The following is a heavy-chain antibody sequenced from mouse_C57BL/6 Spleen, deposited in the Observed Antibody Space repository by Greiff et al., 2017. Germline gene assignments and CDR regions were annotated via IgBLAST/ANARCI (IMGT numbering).Heavy chain of an antibody. D-gene: IGHD2-5*01. Sequence: QVQLQQSGPGLVQPSQSLSITCTVSGFSLTSYGVHWVRQSPGKGLEWLGVIWRGGSTDYNAAFMSRLSITKDNSKSHVFFKMNSLQADDTAIYYCAKEGYSISGGYAMDYWGQGTSVTVSS. CDR1: GFSLTSYG. CDR2: IWRGGST. CDR3: AKEGYSISGGYAMDY. V-gene: IGHV2-5*01. J-gene: IGHJ4*01.